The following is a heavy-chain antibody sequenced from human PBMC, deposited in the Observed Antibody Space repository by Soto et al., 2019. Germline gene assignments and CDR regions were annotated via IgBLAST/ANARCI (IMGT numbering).Heavy chain of an antibody. Sequence: TGGSLRLSCAASGFTFSSYAMSWVRQDPGKGLEWVSAISGSGGSTYYADSVKGRFTISRDNSKNTLYLQMNSLRAEDTAVYYCAKDILTGYYPLVGFDYWGQGTLVTVSS. CDR3: AKDILTGYYPLVGFDY. V-gene: IGHV3-23*01. D-gene: IGHD3-9*01. CDR2: ISGSGGST. J-gene: IGHJ4*02. CDR1: GFTFSSYA.